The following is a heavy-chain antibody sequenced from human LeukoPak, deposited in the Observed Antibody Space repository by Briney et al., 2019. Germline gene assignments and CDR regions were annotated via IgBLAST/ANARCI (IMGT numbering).Heavy chain of an antibody. J-gene: IGHJ4*02. V-gene: IGHV3-23*01. CDR2: VGRSGVDT. CDR3: VKHSGGVYGNSDS. Sequence: GGALRLSCVASGCTFSRYAVSWFRQAPGKGLEWVSTVGRSGVDTYYADSVRGRFTISKDSSKNILQMNSLSAEDTAIYYCVKHSGGVYGNSDSWGQGILVTVSS. CDR1: GCTFSRYA. D-gene: IGHD1-1*01.